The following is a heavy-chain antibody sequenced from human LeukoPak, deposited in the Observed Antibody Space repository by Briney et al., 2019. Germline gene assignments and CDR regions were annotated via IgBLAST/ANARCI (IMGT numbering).Heavy chain of an antibody. V-gene: IGHV3-23*01. CDR3: AKDLFGHSNFRSITMVRGVD. CDR1: GFTFSSYA. Sequence: GGSLRLSCAASGFTFSSYAMSWVRQAPGKGLEWVSAISGSGGSTYYADSVKGRFTISRDNSKNTLYLQMNSLRAEDTAVYYCAKDLFGHSNFRSITMVRGVDWGQGTLVTVSS. J-gene: IGHJ4*02. CDR2: ISGSGGST. D-gene: IGHD3-10*01.